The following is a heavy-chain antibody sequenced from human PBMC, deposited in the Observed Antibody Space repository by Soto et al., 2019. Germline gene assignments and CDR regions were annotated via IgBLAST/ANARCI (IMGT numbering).Heavy chain of an antibody. CDR3: ARVGAAAGPYYFDY. D-gene: IGHD6-13*01. CDR2: ISAYNGNT. Sequence: ASVKVSCKASGYTFTSYGISWVRQAPGQGLEWMGWISAYNGNTKYVQKFQGRVTMTTDTSASTAYMELRSLRSEDTAVYYCARVGAAAGPYYFDYWGQGTLVTVSS. J-gene: IGHJ4*02. CDR1: GYTFTSYG. V-gene: IGHV1-18*01.